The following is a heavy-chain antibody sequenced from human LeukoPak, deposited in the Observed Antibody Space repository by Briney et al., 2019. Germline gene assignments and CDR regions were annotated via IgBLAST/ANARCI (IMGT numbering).Heavy chain of an antibody. J-gene: IGHJ4*02. CDR1: GGSISSGGYY. D-gene: IGHD3-16*02. Sequence: PSQTLSLTCTVSGGSISSGGYYWSWIRQHPGKGLEWIGYIYYSGSTYYNPSLKSRVTISVGTSKNLFSLKLGSVTAADTAVYYCARGHYAWGSYREIQHSDYWGQGTLVTVSS. CDR3: ARGHYAWGSYREIQHSDY. V-gene: IGHV4-31*03. CDR2: IYYSGST.